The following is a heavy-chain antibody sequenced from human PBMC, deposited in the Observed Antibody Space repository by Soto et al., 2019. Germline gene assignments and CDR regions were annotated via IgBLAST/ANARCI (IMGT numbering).Heavy chain of an antibody. CDR1: GVTVSSNY. J-gene: IGHJ6*02. Sequence: EVQLVESGGNLIQPGGCLRLSCAASGVTVSSNYMSWVRQAPGKGLEWVSIIHSGGSTYYADSVKGRFTISRDNSQNTLFLHLNSLSADDTAVYYCARDLRPPAASMFGFMNPMDVWGQGTTVTVSS. V-gene: IGHV3-53*01. D-gene: IGHD3-3*02. CDR3: ARDLRPPAASMFGFMNPMDV. CDR2: IHSGGST.